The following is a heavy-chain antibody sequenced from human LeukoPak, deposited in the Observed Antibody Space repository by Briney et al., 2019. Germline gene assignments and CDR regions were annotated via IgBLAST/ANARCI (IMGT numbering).Heavy chain of an antibody. CDR2: IYHSGST. Sequence: PSETLSLTCAVSGYSISSDYYWGWIQQPPGKGLEWIGSIYHSGSTYYNPSLKSRVTISVDTSKSQFSLKLSSVTAADTAVYYCARTMVPTRYFDYWGQGTLVTVSS. CDR1: GYSISSDYY. D-gene: IGHD4/OR15-4a*01. CDR3: ARTMVPTRYFDY. V-gene: IGHV4-38-2*01. J-gene: IGHJ4*02.